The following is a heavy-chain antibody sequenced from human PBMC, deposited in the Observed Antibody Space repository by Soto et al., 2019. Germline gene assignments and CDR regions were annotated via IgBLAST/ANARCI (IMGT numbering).Heavy chain of an antibody. CDR2: IYYSGST. J-gene: IGHJ5*02. V-gene: IGHV4-59*01. Sequence: PSETLSLTCTVSGGSISSYYWSWIRQPPGKGLEWIGYIYYSGSTNYNPSLKSRVTISVDTSKNQFSLKLSSVTAADTAVYYCARVKRKNWFDPWGQGTLVTVSS. CDR1: GGSISSYY. CDR3: ARVKRKNWFDP. D-gene: IGHD1-1*01.